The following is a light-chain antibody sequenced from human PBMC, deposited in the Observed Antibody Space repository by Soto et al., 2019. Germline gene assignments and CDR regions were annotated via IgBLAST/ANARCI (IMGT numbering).Light chain of an antibody. CDR2: EVN. CDR1: SSDVGGYNY. V-gene: IGLV2-8*01. Sequence: QSALTQPPSASGSPGQSVAISCTGTSSDVGGYNYVSWYQQHPGKVPKLMIYEVNKRPSGVPDRFSGSKSGNTASLTVSGLQAEDEADYYCSSYGGNNNLVFGGGTKVTVL. J-gene: IGLJ2*01. CDR3: SSYGGNNNLV.